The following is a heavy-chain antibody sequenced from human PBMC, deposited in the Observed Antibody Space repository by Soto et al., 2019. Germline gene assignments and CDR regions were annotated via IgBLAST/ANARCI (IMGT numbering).Heavy chain of an antibody. Sequence: QVQLVESGGGVVQPGRSLRLSCAASGFTFSSYGMLWVRQAPGKGLEWVAVISYDGSNKYYADSVKGRFTISRDNSKNTLYLQMNSLRAEDTAVYYCAKDDRQRNIVVVVAATLGYWGQGTLVTVSS. CDR3: AKDDRQRNIVVVVAATLGY. V-gene: IGHV3-30*18. D-gene: IGHD2-15*01. CDR2: ISYDGSNK. J-gene: IGHJ4*02. CDR1: GFTFSSYG.